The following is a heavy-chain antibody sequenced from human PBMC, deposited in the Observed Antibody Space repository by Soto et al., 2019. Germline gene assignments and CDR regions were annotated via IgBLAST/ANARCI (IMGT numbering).Heavy chain of an antibody. V-gene: IGHV3-30-3*01. J-gene: IGHJ6*02. D-gene: IGHD4-4*01. CDR3: ARDGVVTTRYYYYYGMDV. CDR2: ISYDGSNK. CDR1: GFTFSSYA. Sequence: QVQLVESGGGVVQPVRSLRLSCAASGFTFSSYAMHWVRQAPGKGLEWVAVISYDGSNKYYADSVKGRFTISRDNSKNTLYLQMNSLRAEDTAVYYCARDGVVTTRYYYYYGMDVWGQGTTVTVSS.